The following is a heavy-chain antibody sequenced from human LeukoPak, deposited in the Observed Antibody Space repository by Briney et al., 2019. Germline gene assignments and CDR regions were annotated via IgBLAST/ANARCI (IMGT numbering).Heavy chain of an antibody. CDR1: GYTFTGYY. CDR2: INPNSGGT. V-gene: IGHV1-2*06. Sequence: GASVKVSCKASGYTFTGYYMHWVRQAPGQGLEWMGRINPNSGGTNYAQKFQGRVTMTRDTSISTAYMELSRLRSDDTAVYYCAREPWGYYGSGSIDYWGPGTLVTVSS. J-gene: IGHJ4*02. CDR3: AREPWGYYGSGSIDY. D-gene: IGHD3-10*01.